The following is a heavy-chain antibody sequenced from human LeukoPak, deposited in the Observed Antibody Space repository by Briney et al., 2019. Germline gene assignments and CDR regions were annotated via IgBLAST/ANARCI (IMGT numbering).Heavy chain of an antibody. CDR3: AKYESQLLYGNWFDP. J-gene: IGHJ5*02. V-gene: IGHV3-11*01. CDR2: ISSSGSTI. Sequence: PGGSLRLSCAASGFTFSDYYMSWIRQAPGKGLEWVSYISSSGSTIYYADSVKGRFTISRDNAKNSLYLQMNSLRAEDTAVYYCAKYESQLLYGNWFDPWGQGTLVTVSS. D-gene: IGHD2-2*02. CDR1: GFTFSDYY.